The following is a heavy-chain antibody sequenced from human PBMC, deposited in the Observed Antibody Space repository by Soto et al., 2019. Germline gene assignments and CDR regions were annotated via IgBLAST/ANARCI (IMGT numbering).Heavy chain of an antibody. CDR3: ARGPSHGAFDI. V-gene: IGHV3-64D*06. CDR2: ISSNGGST. Sequence: GGSLRLSCSASGFTFSSYAMHWVRQAPGKGLEYVSAISSNGGSTYYADSVKGRFTISRDNSKNTLYLQMSSLRAEDTAVYYCARGPSHGAFDIWGQGTMVTVSS. J-gene: IGHJ3*02. CDR1: GFTFSSYA.